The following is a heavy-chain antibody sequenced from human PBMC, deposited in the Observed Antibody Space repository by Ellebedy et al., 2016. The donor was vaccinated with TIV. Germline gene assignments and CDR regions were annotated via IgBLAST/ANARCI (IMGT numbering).Heavy chain of an antibody. V-gene: IGHV1-2*02. J-gene: IGHJ4*02. CDR2: INPNSGGT. CDR3: ARDESRHGGNSGAY. CDR1: GYTFTGSY. D-gene: IGHD4-23*01. Sequence: ASVKVSCKASGYTFTGSYIHWVRQAPGQGPEWMGWINPNSGGTNYAQKFQGRVTMTRDTSISTAYMELSRRRSDDTAVYYCARDESRHGGNSGAYWGQGTLVTVSS.